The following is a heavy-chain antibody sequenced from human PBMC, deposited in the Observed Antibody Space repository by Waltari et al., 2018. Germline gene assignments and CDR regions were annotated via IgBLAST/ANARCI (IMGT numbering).Heavy chain of an antibody. CDR3: ATDTSPPY. CDR1: GGTFGRFA. J-gene: IGHJ4*02. CDR2: NIPKIGAS. D-gene: IGHD2-2*01. Sequence: QVQLVQSGAEVKKPGSSVKVSCKASGGTFGRFAISWVRQAAGEGLEWMGGNIPKIGASNYAQKFQGRVTITADDSTRIAYMEVSSLRFEDTAVYFCATDTSPPYWGQGTLVIVSS. V-gene: IGHV1-69*01.